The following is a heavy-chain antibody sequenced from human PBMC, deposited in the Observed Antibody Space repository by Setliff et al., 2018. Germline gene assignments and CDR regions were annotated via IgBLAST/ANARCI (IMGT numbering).Heavy chain of an antibody. Sequence: PSETLSLTCTVSGGSISSSSYYWGWIRQPPGKGLEWIGSTYYSGSTYYNPSLKSRVTISVDTSKNQFSLKLSSVTAADTAVYYCARERLTQWPSYYYYMDVWGKGTTVTVSS. J-gene: IGHJ6*03. CDR2: TYYSGST. CDR3: ARERLTQWPSYYYYMDV. CDR1: GGSISSSSYY. V-gene: IGHV4-39*07. D-gene: IGHD6-19*01.